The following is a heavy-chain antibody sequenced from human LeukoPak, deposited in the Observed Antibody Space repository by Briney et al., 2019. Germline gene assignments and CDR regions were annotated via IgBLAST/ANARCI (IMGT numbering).Heavy chain of an antibody. Sequence: GESLTLSCAVSGFTFSSYAMTWVRQPPGTGLEWVSGISGSGHNTYYPASVKGRFTISRDHSKNTLYLQMNSLRPEQPGLSYRARVWEIHNPGYFDCLREGALLSV. CDR2: ISGSGHNT. D-gene: IGHD1-26*01. J-gene: IGHJ4*02. V-gene: IGHV3-23*01. CDR3: ARVWEIHNPGYFDC. CDR1: GFTFSSYA.